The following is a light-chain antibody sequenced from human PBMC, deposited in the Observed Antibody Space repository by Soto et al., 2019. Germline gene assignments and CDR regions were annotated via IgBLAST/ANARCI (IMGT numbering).Light chain of an antibody. J-gene: IGLJ2*01. V-gene: IGLV2-11*01. CDR3: CSYAYTYTFVV. CDR1: SSDVSAYDY. Sequence: QSALTQPRSVSGSPGQSVTISCTGTSSDVSAYDYVSWYQHHPGRPPKLIIYDLNKRPSGVPDRFSGSKSGNTASLTISGLQAEDEAAYYCCSYAYTYTFVVFGGGTKLTVL. CDR2: DLN.